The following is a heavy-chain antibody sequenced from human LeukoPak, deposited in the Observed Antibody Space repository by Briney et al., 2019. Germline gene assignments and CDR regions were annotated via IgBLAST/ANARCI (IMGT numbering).Heavy chain of an antibody. CDR1: GFTFSNYG. D-gene: IGHD2-15*01. CDR2: ISYDGSNK. J-gene: IGHJ4*02. V-gene: IGHV3-30*18. Sequence: GGSLRLSCAASGFTFSNYGMHWVRQAPGKGLEWVAVISYDGSNKYYADSMKGRFTISRDNSKNTLFLQMNSLRPEDTAVYYCAKGVGYCTGGSCFKDYWGQGTLVTVSS. CDR3: AKGVGYCTGGSCFKDY.